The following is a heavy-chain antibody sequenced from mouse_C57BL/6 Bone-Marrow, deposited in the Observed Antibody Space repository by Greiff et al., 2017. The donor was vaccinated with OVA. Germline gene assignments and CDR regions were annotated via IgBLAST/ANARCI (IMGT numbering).Heavy chain of an antibody. J-gene: IGHJ4*01. CDR1: GYTFTSYW. CDR3: AREGLPYALDY. Sequence: QVQLQQPGAELVRPGSSVKLSCKASGYTFTSYWMHWVKQRPIQGLEWIGNIDPSDSDTHYNQKFKDKATLTVDKSSSTAYMQLSSLTSEDSAVXYCAREGLPYALDYWGQGTSVTVSS. V-gene: IGHV1-52*01. CDR2: IDPSDSDT.